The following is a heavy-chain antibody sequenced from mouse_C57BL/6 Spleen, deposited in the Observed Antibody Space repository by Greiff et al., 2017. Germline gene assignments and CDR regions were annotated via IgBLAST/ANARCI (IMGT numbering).Heavy chain of an antibody. CDR2: IYPGDGDT. CDR3: AREAIYDGYPYYFDY. Sequence: VQLQQSGPELVKPGASVKISCKASGYAFSSSWMNWVKQRPGKGLEWIGRIYPGDGDTNYNGKFKGKATLTADKSASTAYMQLSSLTSEDSAVYFCAREAIYDGYPYYFDYWGQGTTLTVSS. CDR1: GYAFSSSW. V-gene: IGHV1-82*01. D-gene: IGHD2-3*01. J-gene: IGHJ2*01.